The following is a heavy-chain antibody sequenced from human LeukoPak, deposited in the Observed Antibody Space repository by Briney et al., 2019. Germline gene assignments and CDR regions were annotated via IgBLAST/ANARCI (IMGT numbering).Heavy chain of an antibody. D-gene: IGHD4-23*01. CDR3: ARSHDYGGLSFDY. V-gene: IGHV4-34*01. J-gene: IGHJ4*02. CDR1: GGSFSGYY. CDR2: INHSGST. Sequence: PSETLSLTCAVYGGSFSGYYWSWIRQPPGKGLEWIGEINHSGSTNYNPSLKSRVTISVDTSKNQFSLKLSSVTAADTAVYYCARSHDYGGLSFDYWGQGTLVTVSS.